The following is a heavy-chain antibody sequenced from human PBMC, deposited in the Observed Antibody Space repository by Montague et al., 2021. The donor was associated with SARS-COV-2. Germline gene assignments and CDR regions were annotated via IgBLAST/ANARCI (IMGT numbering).Heavy chain of an antibody. CDR1: GFSFSSYA. CDR3: ARVAQLLLGNPQNLFDP. D-gene: IGHD4-23*01. J-gene: IGHJ5*02. CDR2: ISFDGNDR. V-gene: IGHV3-30-3*01. Sequence: SLRLSCAASGFSFSSYAMHWVRQPPGKGLEWLAVISFDGNDRYYAGSLRGRFTISGDNSKDTLYLQLTDLRSDDTGVYYCARVAQLLLGNPQNLFDPWGQGTLVTVST.